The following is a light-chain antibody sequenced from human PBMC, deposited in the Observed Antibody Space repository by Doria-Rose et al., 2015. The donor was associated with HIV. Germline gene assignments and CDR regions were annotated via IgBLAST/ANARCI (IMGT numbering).Light chain of an antibody. CDR1: NY. J-gene: IGLJ1*01. CDR3: SSYATSGTLIV. CDR2: EVS. Sequence: NYVSWYQHHPGKAPKLIIYEVSNRPSGVSHRFSGFKSGNTASLTISGLQAEDEADYYCSSYATSGTLIVFGTGTKVTVL. V-gene: IGLV2-14*01.